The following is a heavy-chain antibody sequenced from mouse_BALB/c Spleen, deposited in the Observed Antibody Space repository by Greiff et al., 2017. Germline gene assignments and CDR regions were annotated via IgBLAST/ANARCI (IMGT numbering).Heavy chain of an antibody. Sequence: EVHLVESGGGLVKPGGSLKLSCAASGFTFSSYAMSWARQTPEKRLEWVASISSGGSTYYPDSVKGRFTISRDNARNILYLQMSSLRSEDTAMYYCARDRDFYYYGSSYAMDYWGQGTSVTVSS. V-gene: IGHV5-6-5*01. CDR2: ISSGGST. D-gene: IGHD1-1*01. CDR3: ARDRDFYYYGSSYAMDY. J-gene: IGHJ4*01. CDR1: GFTFSSYA.